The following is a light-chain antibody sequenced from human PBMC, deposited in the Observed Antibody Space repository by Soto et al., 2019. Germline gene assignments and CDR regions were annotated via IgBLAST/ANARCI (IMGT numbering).Light chain of an antibody. CDR3: QQFDSSSYT. V-gene: IGKV3-20*01. J-gene: IGKJ2*01. CDR2: SAS. CDR1: QSVSSSY. Sequence: EIVVTQSPGALSLSPGDRATLSCRASQSVSSSYLAWYQQKPGQAPRLLIYSASSRATGIPDRFSGSGSGTDFTLTISRLEPADFAVYYCQQFDSSSYTFGQGTKLEIK.